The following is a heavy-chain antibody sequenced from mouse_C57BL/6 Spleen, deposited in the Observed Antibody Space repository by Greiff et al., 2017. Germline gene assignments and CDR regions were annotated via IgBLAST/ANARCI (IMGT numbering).Heavy chain of an antibody. CDR3: ARSNLPHAMDY. CDR2: IHPNSGST. J-gene: IGHJ4*01. Sequence: QVQLQQPGAELVQPGASVKLSCKASGYTFTSYWMHWVKQRPGQGLEWIGMIHPNSGSTNYNEKFKSKATLTVDKSSSTAYMQLSSLTSEDSAVYYCARSNLPHAMDYWGQGTSVTVSS. CDR1: GYTFTSYW. V-gene: IGHV1-64*01. D-gene: IGHD5-1*01.